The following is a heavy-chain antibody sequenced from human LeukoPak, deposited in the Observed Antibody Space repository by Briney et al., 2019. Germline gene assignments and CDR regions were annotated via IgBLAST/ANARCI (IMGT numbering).Heavy chain of an antibody. Sequence: SETLSLTCTVSGGSIRSYYWGWIRQPPGKGLEWIGYIYYSGSTNYNPSLKSRVTISVDTSKNQFSLKLSSVTAADTAVYYCARDQIVGALGFFDSWGQGTLVTVSS. V-gene: IGHV4-59*12. CDR3: ARDQIVGALGFFDS. D-gene: IGHD1-26*01. CDR2: IYYSGST. CDR1: GGSIRSYY. J-gene: IGHJ4*02.